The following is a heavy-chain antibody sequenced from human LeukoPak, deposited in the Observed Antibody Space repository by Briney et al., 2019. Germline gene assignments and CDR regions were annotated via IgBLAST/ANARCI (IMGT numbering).Heavy chain of an antibody. V-gene: IGHV1-2*04. Sequence: GASVKVSCKASGGTFSSYAISWVRQAPGQGLEWMGWINPNSGGTNYAQKFQGWVTMTRDTSISTAYMELSRLRSDDTAVYYCARGRRIVGATKIIDYWGQGTLVTVSS. CDR1: GGTFSSYA. D-gene: IGHD1-26*01. J-gene: IGHJ4*02. CDR2: INPNSGGT. CDR3: ARGRRIVGATKIIDY.